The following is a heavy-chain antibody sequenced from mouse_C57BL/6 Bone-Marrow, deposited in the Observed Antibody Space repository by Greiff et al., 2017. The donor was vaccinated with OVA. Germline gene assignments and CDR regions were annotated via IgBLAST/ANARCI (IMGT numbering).Heavy chain of an antibody. CDR3: TRDKGITTVGQGMDY. CDR2: ISSGGDFI. J-gene: IGHJ4*01. D-gene: IGHD1-1*01. CDR1: GFTFSSYA. Sequence: EVQVVESGEGLVKPGGSLKLSCAASGFTFSSYAMSWVRQTPEKRLEWVAYISSGGDFIYYADTVKGRFTISRDNARNTLYLQMSSLKSEDTAMYYCTRDKGITTVGQGMDYWGQGTSVTVSS. V-gene: IGHV5-9-1*02.